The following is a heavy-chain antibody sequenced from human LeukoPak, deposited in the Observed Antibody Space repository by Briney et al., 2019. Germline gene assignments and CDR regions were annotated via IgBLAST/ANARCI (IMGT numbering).Heavy chain of an antibody. CDR3: ARDHWRYSGSYFGY. Sequence: GASVKVSCKASGYTFTGYYMHWVRQAPGQGLEWMGWINPNSGGTNYAQKFQGRVTMTRDTSISTAYMELSRLRSDDTAVYYCARDHWRYSGSYFGYWGQGTLVTVSS. J-gene: IGHJ4*02. D-gene: IGHD1-26*01. CDR2: INPNSGGT. V-gene: IGHV1-2*02. CDR1: GYTFTGYY.